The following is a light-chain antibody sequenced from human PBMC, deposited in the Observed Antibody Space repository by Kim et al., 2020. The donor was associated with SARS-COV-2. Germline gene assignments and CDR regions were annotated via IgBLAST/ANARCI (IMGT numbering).Light chain of an antibody. Sequence: ASETVDSDKLACYQQKYRQAPRLLIYGASNRAVVTPLRFSASVSATDFTLTISSLEPEDFAVYYCQQYGDSLYTFGQGTKLEI. CDR2: GAS. J-gene: IGKJ2*01. CDR3: QQYGDSLYT. V-gene: IGKV3-20*01. CDR1: ETVDSDK.